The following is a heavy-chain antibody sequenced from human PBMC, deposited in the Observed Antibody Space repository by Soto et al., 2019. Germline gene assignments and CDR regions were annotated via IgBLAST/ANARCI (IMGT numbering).Heavy chain of an antibody. V-gene: IGHV3-23*01. CDR3: ANPGIVATINGAFDY. CDR2: ISGSGGST. J-gene: IGHJ4*02. D-gene: IGHD5-12*01. Sequence: VQLLESGGGLVQPGGSLRLSCAASGFTFSSYAMSWVRQAPGKGLEWVSAISGSGGSTYYADSVKGRFTISRDNSKNTLYLQMNSLRAEDTAVYYCANPGIVATINGAFDYWGQGTLVTVSS. CDR1: GFTFSSYA.